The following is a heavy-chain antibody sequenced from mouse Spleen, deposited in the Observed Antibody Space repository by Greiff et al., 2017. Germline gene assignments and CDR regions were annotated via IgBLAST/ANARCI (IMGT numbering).Heavy chain of an antibody. V-gene: IGHV1-50*01. CDR3: AREVLLQGYY. CDR1: GYTFTSYW. J-gene: IGHJ2*01. D-gene: IGHD2-14*01. Sequence: QVQLQQPGAELVKPGASVKLSCKASGYTFTSYWMQWVRQRPGQGLEWIGEIDPSDSYTTYNQKFKGKATLTVDTSSSTAYMQLISLTSEDSAVYYCAREVLLQGYYRGQGT. CDR2: IDPSDSYT.